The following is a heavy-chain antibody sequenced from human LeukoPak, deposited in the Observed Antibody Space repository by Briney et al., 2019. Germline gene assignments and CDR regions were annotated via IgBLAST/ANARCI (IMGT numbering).Heavy chain of an antibody. V-gene: IGHV4-34*01. D-gene: IGHD5-18*01. CDR2: INHSGST. CDR3: ARGRRYTAAFDI. CDR1: GGSFSGYY. J-gene: IGHJ3*02. Sequence: PSGTLSLTCAVYGGSFSGYYWSWIRQPPGKGLEWIGEINHSGSTNYNPSLKSRVTISVGTSKNQFSLKLSSLTAADTAVFYCARGRRYTAAFDIWGQGTMVTVSS.